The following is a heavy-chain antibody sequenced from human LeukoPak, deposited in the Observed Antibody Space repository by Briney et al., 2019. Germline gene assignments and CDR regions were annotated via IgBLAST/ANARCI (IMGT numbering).Heavy chain of an antibody. J-gene: IGHJ3*02. CDR2: INPNSGGT. D-gene: IGHD3-22*01. CDR3: ARGDSSGEKASDAFDI. CDR1: GYTFTGYY. Sequence: ASVKVSCKASGYTFTGYYMQWVRQAPGQGLEWMEWINPNSGGTNYAQKFQGRVTMTRDTSISTAYMELSRLRSDDTAVYYCARGDSSGEKASDAFDIWGQGTMVTVSS. V-gene: IGHV1-2*02.